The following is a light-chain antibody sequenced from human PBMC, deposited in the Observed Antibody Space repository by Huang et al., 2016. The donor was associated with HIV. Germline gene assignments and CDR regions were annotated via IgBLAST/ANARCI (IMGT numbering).Light chain of an antibody. V-gene: IGKV1-13*02. CDR1: QAIGHS. CDR2: GGS. Sequence: AIQLTQSPSSVSASVGDRVTVTCRASQAIGHSLAWHQHKPGKAPKLLIYGGSILQSGVSPRFSGNGSGTDFSLTISSLRSEDFATYFCQQLRSYPLTFCGGTDV. CDR3: QQLRSYPLT. J-gene: IGKJ4*01.